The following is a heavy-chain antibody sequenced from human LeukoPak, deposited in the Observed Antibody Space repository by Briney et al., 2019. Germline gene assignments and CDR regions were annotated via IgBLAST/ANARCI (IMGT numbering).Heavy chain of an antibody. V-gene: IGHV3-9*01. D-gene: IGHD5-18*01. CDR3: TKDSVAMVTTSDY. CDR2: TSWNSGII. CDR1: GFTFHDYA. J-gene: IGHJ4*02. Sequence: GRSLRLSCAASGFTFHDYAMHWVRQAPGKGLEWVSGTSWNSGIIGYADSVKGRFTTSRDNAKNSLYLQMNSLRPEDTALYYCTKDSVAMVTTSDYWGQGTLVTVSS.